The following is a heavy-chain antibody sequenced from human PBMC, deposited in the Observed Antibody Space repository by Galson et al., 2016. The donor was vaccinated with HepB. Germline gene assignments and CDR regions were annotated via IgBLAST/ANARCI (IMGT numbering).Heavy chain of an antibody. CDR1: GFTFRNYG. J-gene: IGHJ4*02. CDR3: TTLSPAAASDY. D-gene: IGHD6-13*01. V-gene: IGHV3-15*01. CDR2: SKGKTDGGTT. Sequence: SLRLSCAASGFTFRNYGMTWVRQAPGKGLEWVGRSKGKTDGGTTDYAVPVKGRFTISRDDSKNTLYLQMNSLKTEDTAVYFCTTLSPAAASDYWGQGTLIIASS.